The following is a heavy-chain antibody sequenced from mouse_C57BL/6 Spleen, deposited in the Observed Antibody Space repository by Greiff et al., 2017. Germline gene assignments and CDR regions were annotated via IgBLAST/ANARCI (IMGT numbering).Heavy chain of an antibody. CDR2: IYPGDGDT. D-gene: IGHD1-1*01. J-gene: IGHJ2*01. CDR3: ARCEDYYGSSYVGDY. Sequence: VKLMESGPELVKPGASVKISCKASGYAFSSSWMNWVKQRPGKGLEWIGRIYPGDGDTNYNGKFKGKATLTADKSSSTAYMQLSSLTSEDSAVYFCARCEDYYGSSYVGDYWGQGTTLTVSS. V-gene: IGHV1-82*01. CDR1: GYAFSSSW.